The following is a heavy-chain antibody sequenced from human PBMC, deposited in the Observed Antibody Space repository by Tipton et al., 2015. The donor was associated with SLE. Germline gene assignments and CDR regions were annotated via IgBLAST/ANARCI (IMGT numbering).Heavy chain of an antibody. V-gene: IGHV4-59*01. J-gene: IGHJ4*02. CDR3: ARTAGSHRNYYFDS. Sequence: TLSLTCSVSGGSTSNYYWSWIRQPPGKELEYISYTYYRGSANYNPSLKNRVTLSIDTSNNHFSLRLSSVTAADTAVYYCARTAGSHRNYYFDSWGQGTLVTVSS. D-gene: IGHD1-26*01. CDR2: TYYRGSA. CDR1: GGSTSNYY.